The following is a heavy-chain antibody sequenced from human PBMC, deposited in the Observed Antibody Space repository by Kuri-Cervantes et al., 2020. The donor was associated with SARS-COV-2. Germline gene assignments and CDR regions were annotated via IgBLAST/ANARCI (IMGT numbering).Heavy chain of an antibody. D-gene: IGHD3-3*01. CDR3: AKDRSYYDLWSGSVSDGMDV. V-gene: IGHV3-30*18. J-gene: IGHJ6*02. Sequence: GESLKISCAASGFTFSSESLHWVRQAPGKGLEWLALISYDQTSYYADSVKGRFTISRDNSENTLYLQMNSLRVEDTALYYCAKDRSYYDLWSGSVSDGMDVRGQGTTVTVSS. CDR2: ISYDQTS. CDR1: GFTFSSES.